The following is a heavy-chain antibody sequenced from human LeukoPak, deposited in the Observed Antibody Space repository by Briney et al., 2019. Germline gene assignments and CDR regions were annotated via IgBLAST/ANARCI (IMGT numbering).Heavy chain of an antibody. Sequence: GGSLRLSCAASGFTFSSYAMHWVRQAPGKGLEWLAVISYDGSNKYYADSVKGRFTISRDNSKNTLYLQMNSLRAEDTAVYYCARDPRAAVGYYFDYWGQGTLVTVSS. J-gene: IGHJ4*02. V-gene: IGHV3-30*04. CDR3: ARDPRAAVGYYFDY. D-gene: IGHD6-13*01. CDR1: GFTFSSYA. CDR2: ISYDGSNK.